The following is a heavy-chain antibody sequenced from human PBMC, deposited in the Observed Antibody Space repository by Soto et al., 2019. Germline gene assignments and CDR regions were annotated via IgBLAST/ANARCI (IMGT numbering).Heavy chain of an antibody. CDR2: ISSNGGST. CDR1: GFTFSSYA. J-gene: IGHJ4*02. V-gene: IGHV3-64*01. CDR3: ARDGGVYGSGSYYSGADY. Sequence: GGSLRLSCAASGFTFSSYAMHWVRQAPGKGLEYVSAISSNGGSTYYANSVKGRFTISRDNSKNTLYLQMGSLRAEDMAVYYCARDGGVYGSGSYYSGADYWGQGTLVTVSS. D-gene: IGHD3-10*01.